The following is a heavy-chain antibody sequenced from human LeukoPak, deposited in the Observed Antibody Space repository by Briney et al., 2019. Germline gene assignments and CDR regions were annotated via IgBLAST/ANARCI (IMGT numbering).Heavy chain of an antibody. J-gene: IGHJ4*02. CDR1: GFTFSSYN. Sequence: GGSLRLSCAASGFTFSSYNMNWVRQAPGKGLEWVSSISSSSSYRYYADSVKGRFTISRDNAKNSLYLQMNSLRGEDTAVYYCARDVTIFPRVYWGQGTLVTVSS. V-gene: IGHV3-21*01. CDR2: ISSSSSYR. CDR3: ARDVTIFPRVY. D-gene: IGHD3-3*01.